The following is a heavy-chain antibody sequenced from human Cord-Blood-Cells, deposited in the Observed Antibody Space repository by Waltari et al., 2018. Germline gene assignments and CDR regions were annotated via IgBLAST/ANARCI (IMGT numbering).Heavy chain of an antibody. CDR1: GYTFTSYG. V-gene: IGHV1-18*01. CDR2: IGGYKGNT. J-gene: IGHJ4*02. CDR3: ARDHPNKGPDY. Sequence: QVQLVQSGAEVKKPGASVKVSCKASGYTFTSYGISWVRQAPGQGLEWMGWIGGYKGNTNSAQKLEGRVTMTTDTSTSTAYMELRSLRSDDTAVYYGARDHPNKGPDYWGQGTLVTVSS.